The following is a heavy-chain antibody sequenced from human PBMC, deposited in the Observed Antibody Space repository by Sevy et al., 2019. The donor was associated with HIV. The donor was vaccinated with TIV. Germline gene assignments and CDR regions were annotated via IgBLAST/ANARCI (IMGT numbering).Heavy chain of an antibody. CDR1: GGSINSDH. CDR3: ARRNDFDI. V-gene: IGHV4-59*08. Sequence: SETLSLTCTVSGGSINSDHWNWIRQPPGKGLEWIGYVNYTGSTNYNPSLKNRATISVDKTKNQYSLKRTSVTAADTAVYYYARRNDFDIWGQGTMVTVSS. CDR2: VNYTGST. J-gene: IGHJ3*02.